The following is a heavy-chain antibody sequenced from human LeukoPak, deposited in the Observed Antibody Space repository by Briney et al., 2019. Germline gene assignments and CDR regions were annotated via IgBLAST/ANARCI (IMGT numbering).Heavy chain of an antibody. V-gene: IGHV3-64D*06. J-gene: IGHJ5*02. CDR2: ISSNGATT. CDR3: VRGQTSLDNWFDP. CDR1: GFTFNRFY. Sequence: GGSLRLSCSASGFTFNRFYLHWVRQAPGKGLEFVSHISSNGATTYYADSVKGRFTISRDNSKNTLYLQMSSLRADDTAVYYCVRGQTSLDNWFDPWGQGTLVIVSS.